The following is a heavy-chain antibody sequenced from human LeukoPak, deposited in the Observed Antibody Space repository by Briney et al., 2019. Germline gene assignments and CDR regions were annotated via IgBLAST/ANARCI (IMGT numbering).Heavy chain of an antibody. CDR3: ARGEYYYDSSGYLDY. Sequence: GGSLRLSCAASGFTFSRYAMHWVRQAPGKGLEWVAVISYDGSNKYYADSVKGRFTISRDNSKNTLYLQMNSLRAEDTAVYYCARGEYYYDSSGYLDYWGQGTLVTVSS. J-gene: IGHJ4*02. CDR2: ISYDGSNK. V-gene: IGHV3-30*01. D-gene: IGHD3-22*01. CDR1: GFTFSRYA.